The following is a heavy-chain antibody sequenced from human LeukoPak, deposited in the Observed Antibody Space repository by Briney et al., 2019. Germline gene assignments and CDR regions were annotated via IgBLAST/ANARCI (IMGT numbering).Heavy chain of an antibody. Sequence: PGGSLRLSCAASGFTFSSYGMHWVRQAPGKGLEWVAFIRYDGSNKYYADSVKGRFTISRDNSKNTLYLQMNSLRAEDPAVYYCAKKYWGGSSCQAVECAYNYMDDWGQGTLVTVSS. CDR1: GFTFSSYG. CDR2: IRYDGSNK. J-gene: IGHJ4*02. CDR3: AKKYWGGSSCQAVECAYNYMDD. V-gene: IGHV3-30*02. D-gene: IGHD2-21*01.